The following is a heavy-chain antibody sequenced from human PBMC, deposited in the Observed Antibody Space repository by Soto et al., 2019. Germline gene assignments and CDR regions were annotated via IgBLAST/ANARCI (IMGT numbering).Heavy chain of an antibody. CDR1: GFTVSSNY. J-gene: IGHJ4*02. V-gene: IGHV3-53*01. Sequence: PGGSLRLSCAASGFTVSSNYMSWVRQAPGKGLEWVSVIYSGGSTYYADSVKGRFTISRDNSKNTLYLQVSSLRAEDTAVYYCANRNDYGSGSYFPFDHWGQGTLVTVSS. D-gene: IGHD3-10*01. CDR2: IYSGGST. CDR3: ANRNDYGSGSYFPFDH.